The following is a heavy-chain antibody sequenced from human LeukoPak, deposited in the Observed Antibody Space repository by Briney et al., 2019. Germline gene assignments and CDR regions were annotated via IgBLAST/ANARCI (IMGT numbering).Heavy chain of an antibody. CDR3: AIGRPTNSIPNWIDA. V-gene: IGHV4-61*02. J-gene: IGHJ5*02. D-gene: IGHD3-3*02. CDR2: IYTSGST. CDR1: GGSISSGGYY. Sequence: PSQTLSLTFTVSGGSISSGGYYWSWIRQPAGKGLEWIGRIYTSGSTNYNPSLKSRVTMSVDTSKNQFSLKLSSVTAADTAVYYWAIGRPTNSIPNWIDAWGQGTLVTVSS.